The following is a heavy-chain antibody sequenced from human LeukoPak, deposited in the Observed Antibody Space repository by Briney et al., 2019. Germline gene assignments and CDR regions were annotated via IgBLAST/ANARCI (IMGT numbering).Heavy chain of an antibody. J-gene: IGHJ5*02. CDR1: GYSISSGYY. CDR2: IYHSGST. V-gene: IGHV4-38-2*01. CDR3: ARHAKRDMVVEGQFDP. D-gene: IGHD2-15*01. Sequence: SETLSLTCAVSGYSISSGYYWGWIRQPPGKGLEWIGSIYHSGSTYYNPSLKSRVTISVDTSKNQFSLKLSSVTAADAAVYYCARHAKRDMVVEGQFDPWGQGTLVTVSS.